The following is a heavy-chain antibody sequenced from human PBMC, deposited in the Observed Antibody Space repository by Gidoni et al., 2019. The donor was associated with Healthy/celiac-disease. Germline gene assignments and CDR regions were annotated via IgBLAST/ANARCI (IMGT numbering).Heavy chain of an antibody. V-gene: IGHV3-48*02. CDR1: GFTFSSYS. J-gene: IGHJ4*02. CDR3: AREFDLRDYGGNSGDY. D-gene: IGHD4-17*01. CDR2: ISSSSSTI. Sequence: EVQLVESGGGLVQPGGSLRLSCAASGFTFSSYSMNWVRQAPGKGLEWVSYISSSSSTIYYADSVKGRFTISRDNAKNSLYLQMNSLRDEDTAVYYCAREFDLRDYGGNSGDYWGQGTLVTVSS.